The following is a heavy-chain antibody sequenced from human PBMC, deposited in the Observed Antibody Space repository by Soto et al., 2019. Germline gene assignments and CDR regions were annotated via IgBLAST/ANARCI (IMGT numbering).Heavy chain of an antibody. Sequence: QVQLQQWGAGLLKPSETLSLTCAVYGGSFSGYYWSWIRQPPGKGLEWIGEINHSGSTNYNPSLKSRVTISVDTSKNQFSLKLSSVTAADTAAYYCARGDSDFWSGYYASWGQGTLVTVSS. CDR2: INHSGST. D-gene: IGHD3-3*01. J-gene: IGHJ5*02. CDR3: ARGDSDFWSGYYAS. CDR1: GGSFSGYY. V-gene: IGHV4-34*01.